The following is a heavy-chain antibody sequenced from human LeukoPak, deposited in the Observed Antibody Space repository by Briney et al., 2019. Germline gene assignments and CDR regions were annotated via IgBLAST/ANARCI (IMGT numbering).Heavy chain of an antibody. J-gene: IGHJ5*02. CDR2: ISGSGGST. Sequence: GGSLRLSCAASGFTFSSYAMSWVRQAPGKGLEWVSAISGSGGSTYYADSVKGRFTISRDNSKNTLYLQMNSLRAEDTAVYYCAKGPSYCSSTSCWMNWFDPWGQGTLVTVSS. CDR3: AKGPSYCSSTSCWMNWFDP. V-gene: IGHV3-23*01. CDR1: GFTFSSYA. D-gene: IGHD2-2*01.